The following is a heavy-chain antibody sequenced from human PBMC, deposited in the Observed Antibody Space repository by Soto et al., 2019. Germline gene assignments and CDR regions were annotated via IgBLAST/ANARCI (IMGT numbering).Heavy chain of an antibody. Sequence: QVQLVQSEGEVKKPGASVKVSCKTSGYTFSIYGVNWVRQAPGQGLEWVGWFCAINGATNSAQKFRDRRILTTDTSTNTAYMELRSLTSDDTAIYYCTRGRSRGVPEGPWGQGTLVTVSS. D-gene: IGHD2-2*01. CDR2: FCAINGAT. CDR1: GYTFSIYG. J-gene: IGHJ5*02. CDR3: TRGRSRGVPEGP. V-gene: IGHV1-18*01.